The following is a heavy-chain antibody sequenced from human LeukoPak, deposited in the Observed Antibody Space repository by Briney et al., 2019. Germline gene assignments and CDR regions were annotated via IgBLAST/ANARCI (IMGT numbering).Heavy chain of an antibody. V-gene: IGHV3-23*01. Sequence: GGSLRLSCAASGFTFSNSWMSWVRQAPGKGLEWVSAISGSGGSTYYADSVKGRFTISRDNSKNTLYLQMNSLRAEDTAVYYCAKPRSGWYKEFAFDYWGQGTLVTVSS. CDR1: GFTFSNSW. CDR3: AKPRSGWYKEFAFDY. CDR2: ISGSGGST. D-gene: IGHD6-19*01. J-gene: IGHJ4*02.